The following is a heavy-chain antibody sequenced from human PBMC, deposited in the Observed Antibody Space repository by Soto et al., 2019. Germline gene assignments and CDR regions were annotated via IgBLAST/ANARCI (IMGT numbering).Heavy chain of an antibody. CDR2: ISGSGGST. Sequence: GGSLRLSCAASGFTFSSYAMSWVRQAPGEGLEWVSAISGSGGSTYYADSVKGRFTISRDNSKNTLYLQMNSLRAEDTAVYYCAKVSGGYYYYFDYWGQGTLVTVSS. CDR3: AKVSGGYYYYFDY. D-gene: IGHD3-22*01. J-gene: IGHJ4*02. V-gene: IGHV3-23*01. CDR1: GFTFSSYA.